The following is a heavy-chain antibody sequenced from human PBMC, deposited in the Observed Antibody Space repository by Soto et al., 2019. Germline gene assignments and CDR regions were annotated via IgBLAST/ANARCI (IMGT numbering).Heavy chain of an antibody. CDR2: ISYDGSNK. CDR1: GFTFSSYG. J-gene: IGHJ4*02. CDR3: VLWFGELSTFDY. Sequence: PGGSLRLSCAASGFTFSSYGMHWVRQAPGKGLEWVAVISYDGSNKYYADSVKGRFTISRDNSKNTLYLQMNSLRAEDTAVYYCVLWFGELSTFDYWGQGTLVTVSS. V-gene: IGHV3-30*03. D-gene: IGHD3-10*01.